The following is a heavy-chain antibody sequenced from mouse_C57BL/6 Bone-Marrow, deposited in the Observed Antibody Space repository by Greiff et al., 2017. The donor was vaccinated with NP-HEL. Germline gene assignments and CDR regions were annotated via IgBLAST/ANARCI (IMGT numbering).Heavy chain of an antibody. CDR3: AREGDGSSFYWYFDV. CDR1: GFTFSSYT. CDR2: ISGGGGNT. Sequence: EVQLVESGGGLVKPGGSLKLSCAASGFTFSSYTMSWVRQTPEKRLEWVATISGGGGNTYYPDSVKGRFTISRDNAKNTLYLQMSSLRSEDTALYYCAREGDGSSFYWYFDVWGTGTTVTVSS. J-gene: IGHJ1*03. D-gene: IGHD1-1*01. V-gene: IGHV5-9*01.